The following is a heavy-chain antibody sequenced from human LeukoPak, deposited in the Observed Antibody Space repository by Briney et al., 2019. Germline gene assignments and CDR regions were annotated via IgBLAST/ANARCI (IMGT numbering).Heavy chain of an antibody. D-gene: IGHD6-19*01. CDR1: GFTVGSNY. Sequence: SGGSLRLSCAASGFTVGSNYMSWVRQAPGKGLEWVANIKQDGSGKYYVDNVKGRFTTSRDNPKNSLYLQMNSLRAEDTAVYYCARGVYSSGWYPDNFDYWGQGTLVTVSS. V-gene: IGHV3-7*01. CDR2: IKQDGSGK. J-gene: IGHJ4*02. CDR3: ARGVYSSGWYPDNFDY.